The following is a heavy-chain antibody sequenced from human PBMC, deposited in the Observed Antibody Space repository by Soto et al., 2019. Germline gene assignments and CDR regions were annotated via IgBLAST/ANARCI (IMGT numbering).Heavy chain of an antibody. CDR2: INHSGST. D-gene: IGHD3-10*01. CDR3: ARGVGLWFGESQRCLDP. J-gene: IGHJ5*02. CDR1: GGSFSGYY. Sequence: SETLSLTCAVYGGSFSGYYWSWIRQPPGKGLEWIGEINHSGSTNYNPSLKSRVTISVDTSKNQFSLKLSSVNAPDTAVYYCARGVGLWFGESQRCLDPWGQGTMVTVSS. V-gene: IGHV4-34*01.